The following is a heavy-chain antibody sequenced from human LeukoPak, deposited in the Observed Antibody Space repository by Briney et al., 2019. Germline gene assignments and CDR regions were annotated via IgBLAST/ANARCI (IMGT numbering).Heavy chain of an antibody. CDR1: GYTFPTYG. Sequence: GASVKVSCKASGYTFPTYGITWVRQAPGQGLEWMGWISAYNGNTNLAQKLQGRVTLTTDTSTTTAYMELRSLRSDDTAIYYCAREACAHCTADYWGQGTLVTVSS. V-gene: IGHV1-18*01. D-gene: IGHD2-8*01. CDR2: ISAYNGNT. CDR3: AREACAHCTADY. J-gene: IGHJ4*02.